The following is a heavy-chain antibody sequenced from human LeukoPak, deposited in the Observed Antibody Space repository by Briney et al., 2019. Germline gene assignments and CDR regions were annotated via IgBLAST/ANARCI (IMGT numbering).Heavy chain of an antibody. D-gene: IGHD6-13*01. CDR2: ISSSSSYI. Sequence: PGGSLRLSCAASGFTFSSYSMNWVRQAPGKGLEWVSSISSSSSYIYYADSVKGRFTISRDNSKNTLYLQMNSLRAEDTAVYYCARINSSSWIPPLDYWGQGTLVTVSS. CDR3: ARINSSSWIPPLDY. J-gene: IGHJ4*02. V-gene: IGHV3-21*01. CDR1: GFTFSSYS.